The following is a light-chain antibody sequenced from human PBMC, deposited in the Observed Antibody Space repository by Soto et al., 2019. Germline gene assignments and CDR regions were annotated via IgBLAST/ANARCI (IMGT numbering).Light chain of an antibody. J-gene: IGKJ4*01. Sequence: QMTQSPSTLSASVGDRVTITCRASQSISSCLAWYQQKPGQAPKLLIYDASTRDSGIPARFSGSGSGTEFTLTISSLQSEDFAVYYCQQYNNWPPLTFGGGTKVDIK. CDR1: QSISSC. CDR2: DAS. CDR3: QQYNNWPPLT. V-gene: IGKV1-5*01.